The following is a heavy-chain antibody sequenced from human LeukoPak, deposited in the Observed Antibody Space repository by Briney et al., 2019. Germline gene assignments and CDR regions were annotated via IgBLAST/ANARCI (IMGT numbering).Heavy chain of an antibody. CDR2: ISSSSSTI. CDR1: GFAFSDSS. Sequence: PGGSLRLSCAASGFAFSDSSMNWVRQAPGKGLEWVSYISSSSSTIYYADSVKGRLTISRDNAKNSLYPQMNSLRDDDTAVYYCASYCTGGRCRNFDYWGQGTLVTVSS. J-gene: IGHJ4*02. V-gene: IGHV3-48*02. CDR3: ASYCTGGRCRNFDY. D-gene: IGHD2-15*01.